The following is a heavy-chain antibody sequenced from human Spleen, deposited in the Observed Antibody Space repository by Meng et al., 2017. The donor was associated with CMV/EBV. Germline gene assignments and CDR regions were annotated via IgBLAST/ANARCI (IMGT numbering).Heavy chain of an antibody. V-gene: IGHV5-51*01. J-gene: IGHJ6*02. Sequence: GESLKISCKGSGYSFTNYWIGLVRQMPGKGLEWMGIIYPGDSDTRYSPSFQGQVTISADKSTSTAFLQWSSLRASDTAMYYCARQEYSSSGDPYYYYGMDVWGQGTTVTVSS. CDR2: IYPGDSDT. D-gene: IGHD6-6*01. CDR3: ARQEYSSSGDPYYYYGMDV. CDR1: GYSFTNYW.